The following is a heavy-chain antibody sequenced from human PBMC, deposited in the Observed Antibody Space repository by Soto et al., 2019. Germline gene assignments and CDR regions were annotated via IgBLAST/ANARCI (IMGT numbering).Heavy chain of an antibody. Sequence: VGSLRLSCAASGFTFSSYALSWVRQAPGKGLEWVSAISGSGGSTYYADSVKGRFTISRDNSKNTLYLQMNSLRAEDTAVYYCAKDGVSAVTPYYFDYWGQGTLVTGSS. D-gene: IGHD3-10*01. CDR1: GFTFSSYA. CDR3: AKDGVSAVTPYYFDY. J-gene: IGHJ4*01. V-gene: IGHV3-23*01. CDR2: ISGSGGST.